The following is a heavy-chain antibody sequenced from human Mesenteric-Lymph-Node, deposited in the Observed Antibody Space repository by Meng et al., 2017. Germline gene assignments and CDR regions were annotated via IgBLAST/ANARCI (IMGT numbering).Heavy chain of an antibody. V-gene: IGHV4-30-4*01. J-gene: IGHJ4*02. CDR1: GGSISSGNSY. Sequence: VQRRQSGPGMVEPSPTPSLTCTVSGGSISSGNSYWSWIRQPPGKGLEWIGYIHHSGSAYYNPSLKSRVSISVDTSKNQFSLNLNSMTAADTAVYYCASFDHIPRRNYFDYWGQGTLVTVS. CDR2: IHHSGSA. CDR3: ASFDHIPRRNYFDY. D-gene: IGHD2-21*01.